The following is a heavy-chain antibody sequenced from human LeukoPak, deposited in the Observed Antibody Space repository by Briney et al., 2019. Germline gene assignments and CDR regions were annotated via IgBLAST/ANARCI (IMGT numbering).Heavy chain of an antibody. CDR2: ISAYNGNT. CDR3: ARDYLQYYDILTGYLDY. Sequence: ASVTVSCTASGYTFTVYYMDWVRQAPGQGLEWVGWISAYNGNTNYAQKLQGRVTMTTDTSTSTAYMELRSLRSDDTAVYYCARDYLQYYDILTGYLDYWGQGTLVTVSS. V-gene: IGHV1-18*04. D-gene: IGHD3-9*01. J-gene: IGHJ4*02. CDR1: GYTFTVYY.